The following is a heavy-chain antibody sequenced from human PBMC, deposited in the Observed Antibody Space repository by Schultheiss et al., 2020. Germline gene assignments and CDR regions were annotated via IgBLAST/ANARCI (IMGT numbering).Heavy chain of an antibody. CDR3: TRDPESGGAFDI. V-gene: IGHV3-49*03. J-gene: IGHJ3*02. CDR1: GFTFGDYA. CDR2: IRSKAYGGTT. D-gene: IGHD1-26*01. Sequence: GESLKISCTASGFTFGDYAMSWFRQAPGKGLEWVGFIRSKAYGGTTEYAASVKGRFTISRDDSKSIAYLQMNSLKTEDTAVYYCTRDPESGGAFDIWGQGTTVTVSS.